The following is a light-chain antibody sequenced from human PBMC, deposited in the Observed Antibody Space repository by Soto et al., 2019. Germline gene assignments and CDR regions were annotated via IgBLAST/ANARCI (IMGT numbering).Light chain of an antibody. CDR3: QQYYNSPIT. CDR2: WAS. CDR1: QSLLSGSNDRHY. V-gene: IGKV4-1*01. J-gene: IGKJ5*01. Sequence: IVMTQSPDSLAVSLGERAAIDCKSSQSLLSGSNDRHYLAWFQQKPGHPPKALLFWASTRESGVSDRFSGSGSGTDFTLTISNLQAEDVAVYYCQQYYNSPITFGQGTRLEI.